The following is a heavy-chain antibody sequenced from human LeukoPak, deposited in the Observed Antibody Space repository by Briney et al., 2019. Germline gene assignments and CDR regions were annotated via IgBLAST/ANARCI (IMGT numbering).Heavy chain of an antibody. CDR2: IYYSGTT. Sequence: SETLSLTCTVSGGSISSYYWSWIRQPPGKGLEWIGYIYYSGTTNYNPSLKSRVTISVDKSNNQFSLKLSSVTAADTAVYYCTRAVTPQPFFDYWGQGILVTVCS. CDR3: TRAVTPQPFFDY. J-gene: IGHJ4*02. CDR1: GGSISSYY. V-gene: IGHV4-59*01. D-gene: IGHD2-21*02.